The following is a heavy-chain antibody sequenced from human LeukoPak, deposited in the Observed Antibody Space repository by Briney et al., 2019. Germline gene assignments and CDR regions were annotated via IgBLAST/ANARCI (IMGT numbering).Heavy chain of an antibody. Sequence: GGSLRLSCAASGFTFSSYAMHWVRQAPGKGLEWVAFIHYDGSNNYYADSVKGRFTISRDNSKNTLYLQMNSLRAEDTAVYYCAKADGGQWPSSYYYYYMDVWGKGTTVTVSS. V-gene: IGHV3-30*02. CDR3: AKADGGQWPSSYYYYYMDV. J-gene: IGHJ6*03. CDR2: IHYDGSNN. D-gene: IGHD6-19*01. CDR1: GFTFSSYA.